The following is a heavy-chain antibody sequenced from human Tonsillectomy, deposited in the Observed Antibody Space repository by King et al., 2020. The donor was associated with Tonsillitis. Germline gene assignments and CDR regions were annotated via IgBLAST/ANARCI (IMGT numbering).Heavy chain of an antibody. CDR1: GGSINSYY. CDR2: IYYSGST. D-gene: IGHD6-13*01. J-gene: IGHJ4*02. Sequence: VQLQESGPGLVKPSETLSLTCTVSGGSINSYYWSWIRQPPGEGLEWIGYIYYSGSTNYNPSLKSRVSISLVTAKNQFSLNLTSVTAADTAVYYCARRGSGWSHFDYWGQGTLVTVSS. CDR3: ARRGSGWSHFDY. V-gene: IGHV4-59*01.